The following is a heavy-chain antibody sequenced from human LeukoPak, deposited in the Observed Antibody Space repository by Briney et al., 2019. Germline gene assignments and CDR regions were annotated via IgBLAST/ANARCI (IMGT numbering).Heavy chain of an antibody. V-gene: IGHV3-53*01. CDR1: GFTLSNVY. CDR2: IYSGGDT. J-gene: IGHJ4*02. Sequence: PGGSLRLSCAASGFTLSNVYMSWVRQAPGKGLEWVSLIYSGGDTYYPDSVRGRFTISRDNSKNTLFLQMNSLRAEDTAVYYCARLGMIQAYSTEDYWGQGTLVTVSS. CDR3: ARLGMIQAYSTEDY. D-gene: IGHD6-13*01.